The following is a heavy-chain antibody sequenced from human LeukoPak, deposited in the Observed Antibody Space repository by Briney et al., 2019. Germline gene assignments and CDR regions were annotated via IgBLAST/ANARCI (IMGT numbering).Heavy chain of an antibody. CDR2: MYPNSGNT. CDR3: ARAPHGELGAY. D-gene: IGHD1-7*01. V-gene: IGHV1-8*02. J-gene: IGHJ4*02. CDR1: GYTFTGYY. Sequence: ASVKVSCKASGYTFTGYYMHWVRQATGQGLEWMGWMYPNSGNTGYAQKFQGRVTMTRNTSISTAYMELSSLRSEDTAVYYCARAPHGELGAYWGQGTLVTVSS.